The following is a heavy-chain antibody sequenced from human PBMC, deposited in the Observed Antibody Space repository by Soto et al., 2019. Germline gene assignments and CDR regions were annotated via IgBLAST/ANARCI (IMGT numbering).Heavy chain of an antibody. V-gene: IGHV3-23*01. D-gene: IGHD5-18*01. CDR1: GLTFSSYA. CDR3: AKERVEYRYGSFDI. CDR2: ISGSGGST. Sequence: GGYLRLSCAAYGLTFSSYAMSWVRQAPGKGLEWVSAISGSGGSTNYEDSVKGRFSISRDNSKNTLYLQMSSLRAEDTAVYYCAKERVEYRYGSFDIWGHGTMFTVSS. J-gene: IGHJ3*02.